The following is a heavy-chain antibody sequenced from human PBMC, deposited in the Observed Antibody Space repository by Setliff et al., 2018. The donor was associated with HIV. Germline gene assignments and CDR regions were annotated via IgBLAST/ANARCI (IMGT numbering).Heavy chain of an antibody. CDR3: ARGGAVSADFDS. D-gene: IGHD3-16*01. CDR1: SGSSGSISSYY. V-gene: IGHV4-59*12. Sequence: SLTCTVSSGSSGSISSYYWSWIRQPPGKGLEWIGYIYYDGRTFYKPSLKSRLTISVDTSKNQFSLSLNSVTAADTAVYFCARGGAVSADFDSWGQGTLVTVSS. J-gene: IGHJ5*01. CDR2: IYYDGRT.